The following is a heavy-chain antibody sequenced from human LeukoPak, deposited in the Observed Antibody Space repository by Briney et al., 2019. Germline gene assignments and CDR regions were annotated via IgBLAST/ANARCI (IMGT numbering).Heavy chain of an antibody. D-gene: IGHD6-13*01. Sequence: GGSLRLSCAASGFTFSSYAMSWVRQAPGKGLEWVSAISGSGGSTYYADPVKGRFTISRDNSKNTLYLQMNSLRAEDTAVYYCAKDRGSSWLDNDAFDIWGQGTMVTVSS. CDR3: AKDRGSSWLDNDAFDI. CDR1: GFTFSSYA. CDR2: ISGSGGST. J-gene: IGHJ3*02. V-gene: IGHV3-23*01.